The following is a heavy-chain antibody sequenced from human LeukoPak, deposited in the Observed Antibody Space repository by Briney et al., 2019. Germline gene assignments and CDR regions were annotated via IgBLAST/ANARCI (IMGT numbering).Heavy chain of an antibody. V-gene: IGHV3-48*01. D-gene: IGHD1-26*01. CDR2: ISSSSSTI. J-gene: IGHJ3*02. CDR3: AKVPVGATAKSGAFDI. CDR1: GFTFSSYS. Sequence: GGSLRLSCAASGFTFSSYSMNWVRQAPGKGLEWVSYISSSSSTIYYADSVKGRFTISRDNAKNSLYLQMNSLRAEDTALYYCAKVPVGATAKSGAFDIWGQGTMVTVSS.